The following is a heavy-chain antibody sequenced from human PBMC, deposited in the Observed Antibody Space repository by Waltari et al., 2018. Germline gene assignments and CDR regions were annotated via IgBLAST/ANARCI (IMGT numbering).Heavy chain of an antibody. CDR1: GYTFTNYG. J-gene: IGHJ4*02. V-gene: IGHV1-18*01. CDR3: ARDRNSWLKTDY. CDR2: VSAYNGDT. D-gene: IGHD3-9*01. Sequence: QVQLVQSGAEVKKPGASVRVSCKASGYTFTNYGISWVRQAPGQGLEWVGLVSAYNGDTKYAQKLQDRVTMTTDTSTSTAYMEVRSLRSDDTAVYYCARDRNSWLKTDYWGQGTLVTVSS.